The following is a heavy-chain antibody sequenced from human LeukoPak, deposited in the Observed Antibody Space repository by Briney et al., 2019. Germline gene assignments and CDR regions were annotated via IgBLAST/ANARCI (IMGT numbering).Heavy chain of an antibody. D-gene: IGHD1-1*01. CDR2: INHSGSS. CDR1: GASFRGYY. Sequence: SETLSLTCAVYGASFRGYYWSWIRQSPGKGLEWIGEINHSGSSNYNPSLKSRVTILVDTSKNQFSLMVTSVTAADTAVYYCARGPTISETGYFDYWGQGTLVTVSS. CDR3: ARGPTISETGYFDY. V-gene: IGHV4-34*01. J-gene: IGHJ4*03.